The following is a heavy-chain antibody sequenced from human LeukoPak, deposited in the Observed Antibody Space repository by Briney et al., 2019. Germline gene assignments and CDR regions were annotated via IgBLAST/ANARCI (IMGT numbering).Heavy chain of an antibody. CDR3: ARVSPEPFWSGYSNWFDP. V-gene: IGHV3-21*01. J-gene: IGHJ5*02. CDR2: ISSSSSYI. D-gene: IGHD3-3*01. CDR1: GFTFSSYS. Sequence: PGGSLRLSCAASGFTFSSYSMNWVRQAPGKGLEWVSSISSSSSYIYYADSVKGRFTISRDNAKNSLYLQMNSLRAEDTAVYYCARVSPEPFWSGYSNWFDPWGQGTLVTVSS.